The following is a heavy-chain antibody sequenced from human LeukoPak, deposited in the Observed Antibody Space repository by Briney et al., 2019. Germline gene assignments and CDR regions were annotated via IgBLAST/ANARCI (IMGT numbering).Heavy chain of an antibody. D-gene: IGHD5-24*01. CDR2: IYYSGST. Sequence: SETLSLTCTVSGGSISSSSYYWGWIRQPPGKGLEWIGSIYYSGSTYYNPSLKSRVTISVDTSKNQFSLKLSSVTAADTAVYYCARVLMGPFVLQRSGLGYWGQGTLVTVSS. V-gene: IGHV4-39*01. J-gene: IGHJ4*02. CDR1: GGSISSSSYY. CDR3: ARVLMGPFVLQRSGLGY.